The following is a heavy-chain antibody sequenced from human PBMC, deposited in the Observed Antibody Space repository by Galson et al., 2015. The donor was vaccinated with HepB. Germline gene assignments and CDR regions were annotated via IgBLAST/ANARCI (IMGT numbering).Heavy chain of an antibody. CDR1: GFILTYYP. CDR2: ISNNEDTT. V-gene: IGHV3-64D*08. J-gene: IGHJ4*02. D-gene: IGHD3-16*01. CDR3: VKEFLTGDQ. Sequence: SLRLSCAVSGFILTYYPMHWVRQVPGKGLEYVSGISNNEDTTFYADSVKGRFTISRDLSKSTFYLQMSSLRAEDTAVYYCVKEFLTGDQWGQGTLVTVSS.